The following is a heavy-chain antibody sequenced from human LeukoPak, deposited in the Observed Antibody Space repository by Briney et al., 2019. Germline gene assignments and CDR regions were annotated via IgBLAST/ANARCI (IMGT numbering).Heavy chain of an antibody. D-gene: IGHD1-7*01. CDR1: GGSISIYH. CDR3: ARERWNLPDC. CDR2: IYYSGST. J-gene: IGHJ4*02. V-gene: IGHV4-59*01. Sequence: PSETLSLTCTVSGGSISIYHWSWIRQPPGKGLEWIGYIYYSGSTNYNPSLKSRVTISVDTSKNQFCLNLNSVTAADTAVYYCARERWNLPDCWGQGTLVTVSS.